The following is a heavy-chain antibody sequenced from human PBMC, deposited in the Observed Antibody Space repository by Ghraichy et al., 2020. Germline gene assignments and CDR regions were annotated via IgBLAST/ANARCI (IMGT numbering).Heavy chain of an antibody. CDR2: ISSSGSTI. V-gene: IGHV3-11*01. D-gene: IGHD5-12*01. J-gene: IGHJ5*02. CDR3: ARVGVAKSWLDWFDP. CDR1: GFTFSDYY. Sequence: GGSLRLSCAASGFTFSDYYMSWIRQAPGKGLEWVSYISSSGSTIYYADSVKGRFTISRANAKNSLYLQINSLRAKDTAVYYCARVGVAKSWLDWFDPWGQGTLVTVSS.